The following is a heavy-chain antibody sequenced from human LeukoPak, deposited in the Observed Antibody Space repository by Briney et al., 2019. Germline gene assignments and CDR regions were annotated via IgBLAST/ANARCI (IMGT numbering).Heavy chain of an antibody. CDR3: ARVRGSKGLEWELLFWFDP. CDR1: GGSISSYY. J-gene: IGHJ5*02. V-gene: IGHV4-4*09. CDR2: IYTSGST. D-gene: IGHD1-26*01. Sequence: SETLSLTCTVSGGSISSYYWSWIRQPPGKGLEWIGDIYTSGSTNYNPSLKSRVTISVDTSKNQFSLKLSSVTAADTAVYYCARVRGSKGLEWELLFWFDPWGQGTLVTVSS.